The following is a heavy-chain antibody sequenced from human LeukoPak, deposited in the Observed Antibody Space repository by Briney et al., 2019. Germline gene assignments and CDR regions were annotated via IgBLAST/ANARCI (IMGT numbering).Heavy chain of an antibody. CDR3: ARDHLVGATPAGFDY. CDR1: GFTLSSYW. J-gene: IGHJ4*02. Sequence: SGGFLRLSCAASGFTLSSYWMSWVRQAPGKGLEWVANIKQDGSEKYYVDSVKGRFTISRDNAKNSLYLQMNSLRAEDTAVYYCARDHLVGATPAGFDYWGQGTLVTVSS. V-gene: IGHV3-7*01. D-gene: IGHD1-26*01. CDR2: IKQDGSEK.